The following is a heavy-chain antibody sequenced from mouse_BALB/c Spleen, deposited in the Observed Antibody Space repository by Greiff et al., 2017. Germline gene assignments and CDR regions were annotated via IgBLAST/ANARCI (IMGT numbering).Heavy chain of an antibody. V-gene: IGHV3-8*02. D-gene: IGHD2-2*01. J-gene: IGHJ4*01. CDR2: ISYSGST. CDR1: GDSITSGY. Sequence: EVKLVESGPSLVKPSQTLSLTCSVTGDSITSGYWNWIRKFPGNKLEYMGYISYSGSTYYNPSLKSRISITRDTSKNQYYLQLNSVTTEDTATYYCARSGYDAGYYAMDYWGQGTSVTVSS. CDR3: ARSGYDAGYYAMDY.